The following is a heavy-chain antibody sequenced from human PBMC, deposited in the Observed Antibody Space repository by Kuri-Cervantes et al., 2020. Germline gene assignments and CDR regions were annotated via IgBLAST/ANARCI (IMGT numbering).Heavy chain of an antibody. D-gene: IGHD6-19*01. CDR3: ARVGVAGTLDYFDY. CDR1: GGSFSGYY. CDR2: INHSGST. Sequence: SQTLSLTCAVYGGSFSGYYWSWIRQPPGKGLEWIGEINHSGSTNYNPSLKSRVTISVDTSKNQFSLKLSSVTAADTAVYYCARVGVAGTLDYFDYWGQGTLVTVSS. J-gene: IGHJ4*02. V-gene: IGHV4-34*01.